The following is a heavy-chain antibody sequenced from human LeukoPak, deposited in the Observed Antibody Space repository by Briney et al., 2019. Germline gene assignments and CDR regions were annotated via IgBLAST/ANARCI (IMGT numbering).Heavy chain of an antibody. D-gene: IGHD5-24*01. J-gene: IGHJ4*02. Sequence: SETLSLTCAVYGGSFSGYYWSWIRQPPGKGLEWIGEINHSGSTNYNPSLKSRVTISVDTSKNQFSLKLSSVTAADTAVYYCARGSGRDGYNLGYWGQGTLVTVSS. CDR1: GGSFSGYY. V-gene: IGHV4-34*01. CDR3: ARGSGRDGYNLGY. CDR2: INHSGST.